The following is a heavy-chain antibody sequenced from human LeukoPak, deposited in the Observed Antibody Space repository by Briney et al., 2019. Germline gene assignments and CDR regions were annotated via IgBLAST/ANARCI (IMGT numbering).Heavy chain of an antibody. D-gene: IGHD2-2*01. CDR2: ISGSGGST. CDR3: VKDRWSGSTSCYDY. Sequence: GGSLRLSCAASGFTFSSYAMSWVRQAPGKGLEWVSAISGSGGSTYYADSVKGRFTISRDNSKNPLHLQMNSLRADDTAVYYCVKDRWSGSTSCYDYWGQGTLVTVSS. V-gene: IGHV3-23*01. CDR1: GFTFSSYA. J-gene: IGHJ4*02.